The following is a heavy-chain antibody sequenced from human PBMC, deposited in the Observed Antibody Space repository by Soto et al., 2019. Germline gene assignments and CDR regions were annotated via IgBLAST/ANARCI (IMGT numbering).Heavy chain of an antibody. CDR2: IYWDDDK. CDR3: AHRPSYCSGGSCYSGFDY. Sequence: QITLKESGPTLVKPTQTLTLTCTFSGFSLSTSGVGVGWIRQPPGKALEWLALIYWDDDKRYSPSLKSRLTITKDTSKNQVVLTMANMDPVDTATYYCAHRPSYCSGGSCYSGFDYWGQGTLVTVSS. J-gene: IGHJ4*02. V-gene: IGHV2-5*02. D-gene: IGHD2-15*01. CDR1: GFSLSTSGVG.